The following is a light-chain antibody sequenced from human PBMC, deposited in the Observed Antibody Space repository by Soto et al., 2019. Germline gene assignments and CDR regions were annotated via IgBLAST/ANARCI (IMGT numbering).Light chain of an antibody. CDR1: QSVSSK. CDR2: GAS. J-gene: IGKJ4*01. V-gene: IGKV3-15*01. Sequence: ETVMTQSPANLSLSPGERATLSCRASQSVSSKLVWYQQKPGQAPRFLIYGASTRATGIPARFRGSGSGTEFTLTIGSLQSEDFAVYYCQQYNDWPPAFGGGTKV. CDR3: QQYNDWPPA.